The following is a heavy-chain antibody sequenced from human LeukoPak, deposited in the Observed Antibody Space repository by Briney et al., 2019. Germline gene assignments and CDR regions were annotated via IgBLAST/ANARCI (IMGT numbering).Heavy chain of an antibody. V-gene: IGHV1-18*01. CDR2: ISAYNGNT. CDR1: GYTFTSYG. CDR3: ARDRAAGTANKIDY. D-gene: IGHD6-13*01. J-gene: IGHJ4*02. Sequence: ASVKVSCKASGYTFTSYGISWVRQAPGQGLEWMGWISAYNGNTNYAQKLQGRVTMTTDTSTSTAYMELRSPRSDDTAVYYCARDRAAGTANKIDYWGQGTLVTVSS.